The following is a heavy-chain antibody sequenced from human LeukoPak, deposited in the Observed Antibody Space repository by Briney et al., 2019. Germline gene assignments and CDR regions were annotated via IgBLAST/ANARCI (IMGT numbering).Heavy chain of an antibody. D-gene: IGHD5-12*01. Sequence: ASVTLSFTASGYTFTTYGVGCVRKAPGQGLEWMGWISAYNGNTNYAQKLQGRVTMTTDTSTSTAYMELRSLRSDDTAVYYCGVHIVATGAYYYYGMYVSGAGTTVTVSS. CDR2: ISAYNGNT. V-gene: IGHV1-18*01. CDR3: GVHIVATGAYYYYGMYV. J-gene: IGHJ6*01. CDR1: GYTFTTYG.